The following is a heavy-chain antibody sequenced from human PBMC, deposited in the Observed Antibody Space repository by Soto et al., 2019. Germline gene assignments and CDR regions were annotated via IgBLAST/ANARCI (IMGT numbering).Heavy chain of an antibody. V-gene: IGHV1-69*12. Sequence: QVQLVQSGAEVKKPGSSVKVSCKASRDTFSSYAISWVRQAPGQGLEWMGGIIPIFGTANYAQKFQGRVTITADESTSTAYMELSSLRSEDTGVYYCARDDESATAGFDPWGQGTLVTVSS. J-gene: IGHJ5*02. CDR2: IIPIFGTA. CDR1: RDTFSSYA. CDR3: ARDDESATAGFDP.